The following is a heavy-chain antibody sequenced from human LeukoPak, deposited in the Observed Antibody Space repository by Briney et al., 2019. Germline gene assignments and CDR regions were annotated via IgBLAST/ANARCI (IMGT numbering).Heavy chain of an antibody. Sequence: SETLSLTCTVSGGSISSNYWSWIRQPPGKGLDWIGYIYNSGSTTYNPSLKSRVTISVDTSKNQFSLKLSSVTAADTAVYYCARGRYCSADICSGGDAFDIWGQGTMVSVSS. V-gene: IGHV4-59*12. CDR2: IYNSGST. CDR1: GGSISSNY. J-gene: IGHJ3*02. D-gene: IGHD2-15*01. CDR3: ARGRYCSADICSGGDAFDI.